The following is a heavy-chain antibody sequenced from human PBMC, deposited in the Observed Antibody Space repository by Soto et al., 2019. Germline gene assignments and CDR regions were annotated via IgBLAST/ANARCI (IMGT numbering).Heavy chain of an antibody. CDR3: ARDRKTPSEDTYYYDSSGYYDGYFDY. D-gene: IGHD3-22*01. Sequence: SETLSLTCTVSGGSISSGDYYWSWIRQPPGKGLEWIGYIYYSGSTYYNPSLKSRVTISVDTSKNQFSLKLSSVTAADTAVYYCARDRKTPSEDTYYYDSSGYYDGYFDYWGQGTLVTVSS. CDR2: IYYSGST. V-gene: IGHV4-30-4*01. J-gene: IGHJ4*02. CDR1: GGSISSGDYY.